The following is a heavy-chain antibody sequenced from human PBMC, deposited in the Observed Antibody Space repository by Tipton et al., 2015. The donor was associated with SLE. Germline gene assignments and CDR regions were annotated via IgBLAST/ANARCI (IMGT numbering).Heavy chain of an antibody. J-gene: IGHJ6*03. CDR1: GASIGSHH. CDR2: IFYSGGT. CDR3: ARVAREYSRQERDHYYFMDV. Sequence: TLSLTCTVSGASIGSHHWTWIRQPPGKGLEWIGNIFYSGGTNYSPFLNSRITISVDTSKNQLSLNVISMTAADTAVYYCARVAREYSRQERDHYYFMDVWGKGTTVTVSS. V-gene: IGHV4-59*11. D-gene: IGHD2/OR15-2a*01.